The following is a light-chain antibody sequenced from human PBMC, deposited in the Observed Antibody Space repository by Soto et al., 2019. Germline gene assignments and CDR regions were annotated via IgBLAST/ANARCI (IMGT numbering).Light chain of an antibody. CDR2: GAS. CDR1: QTVHGNY. V-gene: IGKV3-20*01. Sequence: EIVLTQSPTTLSVSPGEGATLFCRASQTVHGNYLAWLQQRPGQSPRLLIYGASRRATGITGRFSGSGSGTDFTLTITRVEPDDLALSYCHQYSSSPWTLGQGTRVE. CDR3: HQYSSSPWT. J-gene: IGKJ1*01.